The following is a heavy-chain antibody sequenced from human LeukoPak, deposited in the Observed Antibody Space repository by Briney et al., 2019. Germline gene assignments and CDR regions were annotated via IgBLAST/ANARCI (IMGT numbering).Heavy chain of an antibody. CDR3: ARSRVYSSSCYGSHFDY. CDR1: GGSISSYY. CDR2: IYYSGST. J-gene: IGHJ4*02. Sequence: SETLSLACTVSGGSISSYYWSWIGQPPGKGLEWIGYIYYSGSTNYNPSLKSRVTISVDTSKNQFSLKLSSVTAADTAVYYCARSRVYSSSCYGSHFDYWGQGTLVTVSS. D-gene: IGHD6-13*01. V-gene: IGHV4-59*08.